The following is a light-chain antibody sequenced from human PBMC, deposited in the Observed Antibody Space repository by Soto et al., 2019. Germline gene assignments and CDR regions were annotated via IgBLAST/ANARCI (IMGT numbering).Light chain of an antibody. J-gene: IGLJ2*01. CDR2: YHSDSTK. CDR3: GTWYNTSKTPVV. Sequence: QSVLTQPSSQSASSGASVSITCMRSSGFSVGDFWIRWYQQKPGNPPRYLLYYHSDSTKGQGTGLPRRFSGSNDASANAGILRISMLQPEDEAEYYCGTWYNTSKTPVVFGGGTKLTVL. CDR1: SGFSVGDFW. V-gene: IGLV5-52*01.